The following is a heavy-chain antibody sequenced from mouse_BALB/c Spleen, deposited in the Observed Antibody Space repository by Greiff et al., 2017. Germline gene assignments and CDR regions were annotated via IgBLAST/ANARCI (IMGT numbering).Heavy chain of an antibody. CDR2: IYPGDGDT. V-gene: IGHV1-80*01. J-gene: IGHJ1*01. D-gene: IGHD2-3*01. Sequence: QVQLQQSGAELVRPGVSVKISCKGSGYTFTDYAMHWVKQSHAKSLEWIGQIYPGDGDTNYNGKFKGKATLTADKSSSTAYMQLSSLTSEDSAVYFCARWLLPWGAGTTVTVSS. CDR1: GYTFTDYA. CDR3: ARWLLP.